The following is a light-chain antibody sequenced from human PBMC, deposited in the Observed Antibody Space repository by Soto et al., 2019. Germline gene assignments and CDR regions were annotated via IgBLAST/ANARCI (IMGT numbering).Light chain of an antibody. J-gene: IGKJ4*01. Sequence: DIVMTQSPDSLAVSLGERATINCKSSQSILFSANKKKYLAWYQQKPGQPPKLLVYWASTRESGVPERFSGSGSGTDFTLTISRLQAEDVAVYYCQQYYSSPFTFGGGTKVEIK. CDR2: WAS. V-gene: IGKV4-1*01. CDR1: QSILFSANKKKY. CDR3: QQYYSSPFT.